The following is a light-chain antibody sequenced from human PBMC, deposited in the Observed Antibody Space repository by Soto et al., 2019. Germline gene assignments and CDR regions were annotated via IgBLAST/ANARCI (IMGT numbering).Light chain of an antibody. CDR2: AAS. CDR1: QNIGDW. J-gene: IGKJ4*01. Sequence: DVQMTQSPSSVTASVGDTVTITRRASQNIGDWLAWYQQKPGKVPQLLIYAASSLQSGVPSRFSGSRSGPNFTLTISSLQPEDCATYYCQQANIFPFTFGGGTKVEIK. V-gene: IGKV1-12*02. CDR3: QQANIFPFT.